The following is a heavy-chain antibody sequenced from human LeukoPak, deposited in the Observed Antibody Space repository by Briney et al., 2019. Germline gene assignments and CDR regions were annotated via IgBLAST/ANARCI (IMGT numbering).Heavy chain of an antibody. CDR1: GFTFSSYA. D-gene: IGHD2-2*01. V-gene: IGHV3-23*01. CDR2: ISGSGGST. CDR3: AKEAPGIVVVPAAMGNWFDP. Sequence: PGGSLRLSCAASGFTFSSYAMSWVRQAPGKGLEWVSAISGSGGSTYYADSVKGRFTISRDNSKNTLYLQMNSLRAEDTAVYYCAKEAPGIVVVPAAMGNWFDPWGQGTLVTVSS. J-gene: IGHJ5*02.